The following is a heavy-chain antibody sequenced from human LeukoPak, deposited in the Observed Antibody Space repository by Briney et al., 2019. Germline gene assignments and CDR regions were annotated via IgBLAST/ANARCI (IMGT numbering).Heavy chain of an antibody. J-gene: IGHJ6*03. D-gene: IGHD6-13*01. CDR2: INHSGST. Sequence: SETLSLTCAVYGGSFSGYYWSWLRQPPGKGLEWIGEINHSGSTNYNPSLKSRVTISVDTSKNQFSLKLSSVTAADTAVYYCARQYSSSWYGYYYYYMDVWGKGTTVTVSS. V-gene: IGHV4-34*01. CDR3: ARQYSSSWYGYYYYYMDV. CDR1: GGSFSGYY.